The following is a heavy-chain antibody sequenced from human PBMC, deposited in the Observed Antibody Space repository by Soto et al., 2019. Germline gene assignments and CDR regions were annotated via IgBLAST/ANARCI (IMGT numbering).Heavy chain of an antibody. Sequence: SVKVSCKASGGTFSSYAISWVRQAPGQGLEWMGGIIPIFGTANYAQKFQGRVTITADESTSTAYMELSSLRSEDTAVYYCARVLPDEPPFDYSGQGTLVTVSS. J-gene: IGHJ4*02. CDR2: IIPIFGTA. V-gene: IGHV1-69*13. CDR3: ARVLPDEPPFDY. CDR1: GGTFSSYA.